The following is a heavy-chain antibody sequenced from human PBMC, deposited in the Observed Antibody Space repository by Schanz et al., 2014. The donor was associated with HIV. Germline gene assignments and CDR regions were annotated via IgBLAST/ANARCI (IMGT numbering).Heavy chain of an antibody. J-gene: IGHJ4*02. D-gene: IGHD6-13*01. CDR1: GYSFPSYG. V-gene: IGHV1-69*13. CDR3: ARSLGYNNNWHDY. CDR2: IIPILRTA. Sequence: QVQLVQSVSEVQKPGTSVKVSCKTSGYSFPSYGVAWVRPAPGQGLEWMGGIIPILRTANYAQKFQGRVTITADESTSTAYMELYSLSSEDTAVYYCARSLGYNNNWHDYWGQGTLVTVSS.